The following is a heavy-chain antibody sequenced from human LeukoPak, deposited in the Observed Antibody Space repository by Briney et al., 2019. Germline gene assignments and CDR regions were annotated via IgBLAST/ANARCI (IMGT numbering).Heavy chain of an antibody. CDR2: INPSGCST. Sequence: GASVKVSCKASGYTFPSYYMHGVRHAPGQGLEGMGIINPSGCSTSYAQKFQGRVTMTRDTSTSTVYMALSSLRSEDTAVYNCARDNWNDNGMGVWGQGTTVTVSS. CDR3: ARDNWNDNGMGV. V-gene: IGHV1-46*01. J-gene: IGHJ6*02. CDR1: GYTFPSYY. D-gene: IGHD1-1*01.